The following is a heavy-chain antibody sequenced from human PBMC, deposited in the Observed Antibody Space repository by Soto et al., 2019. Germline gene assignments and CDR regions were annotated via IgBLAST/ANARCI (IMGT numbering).Heavy chain of an antibody. CDR2: IYYSGST. J-gene: IGHJ4*02. CDR1: GGSISSGGYY. V-gene: IGHV4-31*03. CDR3: ARDSGDGGHAKVDY. Sequence: QVQLQESGPGLVKPPQTLSLTCTVSGGSISSGGYYWSWIRQHPGKGLEWIGYIYYSGSTYYNPSLKSRVTISVDTSKNQFSLKLSSVTAADTAVYYCARDSGDGGHAKVDYWGQGTLVTVSS.